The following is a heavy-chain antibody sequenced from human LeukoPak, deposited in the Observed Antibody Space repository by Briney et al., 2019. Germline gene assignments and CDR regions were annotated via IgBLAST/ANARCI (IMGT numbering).Heavy chain of an antibody. V-gene: IGHV4-39*01. Sequence: SETLSLTCTVSGGSISSSSYFWGWVRQPPGKGLEWIGSLSYRGSTYYNPSLKSRVTISVDTSKNQFSLMLSSVTAADTAVYYCARQARPSVTKDSDYWGQGTLVTVSS. J-gene: IGHJ4*02. CDR3: ARQARPSVTKDSDY. D-gene: IGHD4-17*01. CDR1: GGSISSSSYF. CDR2: LSYRGST.